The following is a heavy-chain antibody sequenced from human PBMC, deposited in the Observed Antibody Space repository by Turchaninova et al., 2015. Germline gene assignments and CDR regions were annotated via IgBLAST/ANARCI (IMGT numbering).Heavy chain of an antibody. Sequence: QVQLVQSGAEVTKPGASVKVSCKASGYTITNYYIHWVRQAPGQGLEWMAIINPSGGSTSYAQKCQDRVAMTRDTSTSTVYMDLNSLRSEDTAVYYCARASGGVFGVPGDYWGQGTLVTVSS. CDR1: GYTITNYY. D-gene: IGHD3-3*01. V-gene: IGHV1-46*01. CDR3: ARASGGVFGVPGDY. J-gene: IGHJ4*02. CDR2: INPSGGST.